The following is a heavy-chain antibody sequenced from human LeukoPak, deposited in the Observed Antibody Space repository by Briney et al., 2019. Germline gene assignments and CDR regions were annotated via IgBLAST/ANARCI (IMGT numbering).Heavy chain of an antibody. Sequence: SETLSLTSTVSGGSISSGSYYWSWIRQPAGKGLEWIGRIYTSGSTNYNPSLKSRVTISVDTSKNQFSLKLSSVTAADTAVYYCARPGRDYYDSSGYDAFDIWGQGTMVTVSS. D-gene: IGHD3-22*01. V-gene: IGHV4-61*02. J-gene: IGHJ3*02. CDR3: ARPGRDYYDSSGYDAFDI. CDR1: GGSISSGSYY. CDR2: IYTSGST.